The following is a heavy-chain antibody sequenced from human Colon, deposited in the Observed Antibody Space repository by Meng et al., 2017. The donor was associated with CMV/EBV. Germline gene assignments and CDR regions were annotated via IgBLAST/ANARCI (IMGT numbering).Heavy chain of an antibody. J-gene: IGHJ4*02. Sequence: GESLKISCEASGFTFSSFAIHWVRQAPGKGLEWVSFVEYDGYYKYYIDSVKGRFTVSRDNSKKTVYLQMNSLRAEDTAVYYCAKLATVTTPNDYWGQGTLVTVSS. CDR1: GFTFSSFA. CDR3: AKLATVTTPNDY. CDR2: VEYDGYYK. V-gene: IGHV3-30*02. D-gene: IGHD4-17*01.